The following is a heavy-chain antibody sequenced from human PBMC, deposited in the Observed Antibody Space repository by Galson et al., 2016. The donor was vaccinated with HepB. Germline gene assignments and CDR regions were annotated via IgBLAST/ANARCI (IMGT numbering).Heavy chain of an antibody. J-gene: IGHJ4*02. Sequence: SLRLSCAGSGFSFSNYAMSWVRQAPGKGLGWIAWITSSSDTMYYAGSVKGRFTISRDNAKNSLYLEMNSLRDEDTAVYYCARDDYFRLGYWGQGTLVTVSS. CDR3: ARDDYFRLGY. V-gene: IGHV3-48*02. CDR2: ITSSSDTM. D-gene: IGHD3-16*01. CDR1: GFSFSNYA.